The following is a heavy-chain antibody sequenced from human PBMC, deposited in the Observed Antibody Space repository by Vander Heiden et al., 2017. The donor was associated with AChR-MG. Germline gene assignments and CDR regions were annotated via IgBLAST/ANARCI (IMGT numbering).Heavy chain of an antibody. V-gene: IGHV1-2*02. J-gene: IGHJ4*02. D-gene: IGHD7-27*01. CDR2: INPNSGGT. CDR3: ARISTGDFSPDDY. CDR1: GYTFTGYY. Sequence: QVQLVQSGAEVKKPGASVKVSCKASGYTFTGYYMHWVRQAPGQGLEWMGWINPNSGGTNYAQKVQGRVTMTRDTSISTAYMELSRLRSDDTAVYYCARISTGDFSPDDYWGQGTLVTVSS.